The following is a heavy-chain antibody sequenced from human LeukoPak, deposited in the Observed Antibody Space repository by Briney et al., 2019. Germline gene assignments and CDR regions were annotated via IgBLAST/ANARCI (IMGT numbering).Heavy chain of an antibody. J-gene: IGHJ4*02. CDR1: GGSISSYY. CDR3: ARDYWDYYDSSGYFPRFDY. D-gene: IGHD3-22*01. CDR2: IYYSGST. Sequence: SETLSLTCTVSGGSISSYYWSWIRQPPGKGLEWIGYIYYSGSTNYNPSLKSRVTISVDTSKNQFSLKLSSVTAADTALYYCARDYWDYYDSSGYFPRFDYWGQGTLVTVSS. V-gene: IGHV4-59*12.